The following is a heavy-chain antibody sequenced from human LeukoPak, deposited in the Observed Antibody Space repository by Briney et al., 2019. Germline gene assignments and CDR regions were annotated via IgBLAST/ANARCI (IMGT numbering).Heavy chain of an antibody. D-gene: IGHD6-19*01. CDR3: ARVTYSSGWYVDY. CDR1: GSTFSTYW. Sequence: GGSLRLSCAASGSTFSTYWMSWVRQAPGKGLEWVANIKQDGSERNYVDSVKGRFTISRDNAKNSLYLQLNSLRAEDTAVYYCARVTYSSGWYVDYWGQGTLVTVSS. V-gene: IGHV3-7*01. CDR2: IKQDGSER. J-gene: IGHJ4*02.